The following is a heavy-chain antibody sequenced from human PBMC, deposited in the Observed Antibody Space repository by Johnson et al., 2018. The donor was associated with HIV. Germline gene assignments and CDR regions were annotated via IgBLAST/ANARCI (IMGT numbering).Heavy chain of an antibody. D-gene: IGHD1-26*01. CDR1: GFTFDDYA. CDR2: ISWNSGSI. Sequence: VQLVESGGGVVQPGRSLRLSCVASGFTFDDYAMHWVRQAPGKGLQWVSGISWNSGSIGYADSVKGRFTISRDHAKNSLYLQMNSLRAEDTALYYCARGATRYKTDGSKYDGAFDIWGQGTMVTVSS. CDR3: ARGATRYKTDGSKYDGAFDI. V-gene: IGHV3-9*01. J-gene: IGHJ3*02.